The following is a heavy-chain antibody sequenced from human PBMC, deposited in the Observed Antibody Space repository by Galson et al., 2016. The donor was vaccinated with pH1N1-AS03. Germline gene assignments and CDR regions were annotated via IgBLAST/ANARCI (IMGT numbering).Heavy chain of an antibody. CDR1: GGSVSSGSYY. D-gene: IGHD5/OR15-5a*01. J-gene: IGHJ5*02. CDR3: ARAVGFYDDNWFDP. Sequence: ETLSLTCTVSGGSVSSGSYYWSWIRQPPGKGLEYIGYISYSGSTNYNSSLKSRVTISVDTSKNQFSLRLKSVTPADTAVYYCARAVGFYDDNWFDPWGQGTLVTVSS. CDR2: ISYSGST. V-gene: IGHV4-61*01.